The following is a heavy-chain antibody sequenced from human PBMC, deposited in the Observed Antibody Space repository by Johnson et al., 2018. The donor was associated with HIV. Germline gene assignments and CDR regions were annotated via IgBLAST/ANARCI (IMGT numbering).Heavy chain of an antibody. J-gene: IGHJ3*02. V-gene: IGHV3-30*18. D-gene: IGHD3-16*01. CDR1: GFTFSSYG. CDR3: AKVMTASSVNSFGGVIDASDI. CDR2: ISYDGSNK. Sequence: QVQLVESGGGVVQPRGSLRLSCAASGFTFSSYGMHWVRQAPGKGLEWVAVISYDGSNKYYADSVKGRFTISRDTSKSTVYLQLSSLRVEDTAVYYCAKVMTASSVNSFGGVIDASDIWGQGTMVTVS.